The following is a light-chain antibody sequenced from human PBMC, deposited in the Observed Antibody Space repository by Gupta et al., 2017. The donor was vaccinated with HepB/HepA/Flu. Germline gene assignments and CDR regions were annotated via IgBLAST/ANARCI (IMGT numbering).Light chain of an antibody. J-gene: IGLJ2*01. CDR1: SSDVGNYNS. CDR2: DVT. V-gene: IGLV2-14*01. Sequence: QSALTQPASVSGSPGQSITISCTGTSSDVGNYNSVSWYHQHPGKAPKPIIYDVTNRPSGVSNRFSGSKSGNTASLTISGLQAEDEADYYCSSYTTSNTVIFGGGTKLTVL. CDR3: SSYTTSNTVI.